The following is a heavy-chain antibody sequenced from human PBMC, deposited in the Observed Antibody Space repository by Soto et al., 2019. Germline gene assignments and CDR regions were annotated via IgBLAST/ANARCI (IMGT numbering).Heavy chain of an antibody. CDR2: IKSKTDGGTT. V-gene: IGHV3-15*07. Sequence: GGSLRLSCAASGFTFSNAWMNWVRQAPGKGLEWVDRIKSKTDGGTTDYAAPVKGRFTISRDDSKNTLYLQMDSLKTEDTAVYYCTTEASYYYDSSGYRFDYWGQGTLVTVSS. CDR3: TTEASYYYDSSGYRFDY. CDR1: GFTFSNAW. D-gene: IGHD3-22*01. J-gene: IGHJ4*02.